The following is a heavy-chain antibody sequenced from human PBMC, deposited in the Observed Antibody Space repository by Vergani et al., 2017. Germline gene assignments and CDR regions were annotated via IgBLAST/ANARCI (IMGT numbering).Heavy chain of an antibody. J-gene: IGHJ4*02. V-gene: IGHV4-59*01. CDR3: ARTDTAMAIDY. CDR2: IYYSGST. D-gene: IGHD5-18*01. CDR1: GGSISSYY. Sequence: QVQLQESGPGLVKPSETLSLTCTVSGGSISSYYWSWIRQPPGKGLEWIGYIYYSGSTNYNPSLKSQVPISVDTSKNQFSLKLSSVTAADTAVYYCARTDTAMAIDYWGQGTLVTVSS.